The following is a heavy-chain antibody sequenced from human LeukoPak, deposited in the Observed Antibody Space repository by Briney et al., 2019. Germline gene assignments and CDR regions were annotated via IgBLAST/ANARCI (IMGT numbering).Heavy chain of an antibody. J-gene: IGHJ5*02. D-gene: IGHD2-2*01. CDR2: INPNSGAT. Sequence: ASVKVSCKASGYTFTRYYMHWVRQAPGRGLEWMGWINPNSGATKYAQKFQGRVTMTRDTSISTAYMEVSRLRFDDAAVYYCARDGGWYQLLWWFDPWGQGTMVTVSS. V-gene: IGHV1-2*02. CDR3: ARDGGWYQLLWWFDP. CDR1: GYTFTRYY.